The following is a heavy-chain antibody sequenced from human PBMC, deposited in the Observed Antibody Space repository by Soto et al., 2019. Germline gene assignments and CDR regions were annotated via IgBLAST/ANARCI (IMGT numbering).Heavy chain of an antibody. V-gene: IGHV1-2*02. CDR2: INPNSGGT. CDR3: ARHSLALRKNNWFDP. CDR1: GYTFTGYY. J-gene: IGHJ5*02. D-gene: IGHD3-3*02. Sequence: GASVKVSCKASGYTFTGYYMHWVRQAPGQGLKWMGWINPNSGGTNYAQKFQGRVTMSVDTSKNQFSLRLRSVTAADTALYFCARHSLALRKNNWFDPWGQGIMVTVSS.